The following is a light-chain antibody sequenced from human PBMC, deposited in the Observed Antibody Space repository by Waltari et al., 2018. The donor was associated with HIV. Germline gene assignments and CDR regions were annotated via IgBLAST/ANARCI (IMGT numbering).Light chain of an antibody. CDR3: LSYDTSLSGSV. CDR2: ARQ. CDR1: SSNIGAGYA. V-gene: IGLV1-40*01. Sequence: QSVLTQPPSVSGAPGQRVTISCTGSSSNIGAGYAVHWYQQLPGTAPRLLIYARQHRPSGGPDRCSGSKSGAAASLAITGLEAEDEADYYCLSYDTSLSGSVFGGGTKLTVL. J-gene: IGLJ2*01.